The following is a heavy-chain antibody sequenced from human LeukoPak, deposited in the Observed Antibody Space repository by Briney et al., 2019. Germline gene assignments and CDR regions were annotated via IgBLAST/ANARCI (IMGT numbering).Heavy chain of an antibody. CDR1: RYTFTSYD. J-gene: IGHJ5*02. Sequence: ASVNVSYKASRYTFTSYDINWVRQATGQGLEWMGWMNPNSGNTGYAQKFQGRVTITRNTSISTAYMELSSLRSEDTAVYYCARSGYSYGYLGNWFDPWGQGTLVTVSS. D-gene: IGHD5-18*01. CDR2: MNPNSGNT. CDR3: ARSGYSYGYLGNWFDP. V-gene: IGHV1-8*03.